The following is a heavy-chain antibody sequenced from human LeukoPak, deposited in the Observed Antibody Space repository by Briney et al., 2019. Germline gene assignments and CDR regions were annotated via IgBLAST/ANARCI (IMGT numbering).Heavy chain of an antibody. J-gene: IGHJ4*02. CDR1: GFTFSSYA. CDR2: ISGSGGST. CDR3: AKDQDVGYYDSSGYYDY. D-gene: IGHD3-22*01. V-gene: IGHV3-23*01. Sequence: GGSLRLSCAVSGFTFSSYAMNWVRQAPGKGLEWVSGISGSGGSTYYADSVKGRFTISRDNSKNTLYLQMNSLRAEDTAVYYCAKDQDVGYYDSSGYYDYWGQGTLVTVSS.